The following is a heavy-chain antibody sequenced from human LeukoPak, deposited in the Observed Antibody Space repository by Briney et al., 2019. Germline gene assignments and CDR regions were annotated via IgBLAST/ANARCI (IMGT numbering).Heavy chain of an antibody. CDR1: DYSISNGYY. CDR3: ARIGGYDSGAYYPFDY. CDR2: IYHSGNT. V-gene: IGHV4-38-2*01. D-gene: IGHD3-22*01. J-gene: IGHJ4*02. Sequence: PSETLSLTCAVSDYSISNGYYWGWIRQPPGKGLEWIGSIYHSGNTYHNPSLKSRVTISVDMSKNQFSLKLSSVTAADTAVYYCARIGGYDSGAYYPFDYWGQGTLVTVSS.